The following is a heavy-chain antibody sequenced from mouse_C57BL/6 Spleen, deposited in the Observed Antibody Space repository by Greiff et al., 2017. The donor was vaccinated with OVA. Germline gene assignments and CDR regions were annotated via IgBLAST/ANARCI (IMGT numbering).Heavy chain of an antibody. CDR3: ARRAITTVVAPFDY. D-gene: IGHD1-1*01. CDR1: GYTFTSYW. Sequence: QVQLQQSGAELVKPGASVKMSCKASGYTFTSYWITWVKQRPGQGLEWIGDIYPGSGSTNYNEKFKSKATLTVDTSSSTAYMQLSSLTSEDSAVYYCARRAITTVVAPFDYWGQGTTLTVSS. CDR2: IYPGSGST. J-gene: IGHJ2*01. V-gene: IGHV1-55*01.